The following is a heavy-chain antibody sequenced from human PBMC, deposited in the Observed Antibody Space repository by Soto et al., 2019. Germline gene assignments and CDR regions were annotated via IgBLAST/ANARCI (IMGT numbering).Heavy chain of an antibody. V-gene: IGHV4-39*01. CDR1: GGSISSSSYY. CDR2: IYYSGSA. Sequence: SETLSLTCTVSGGSISSSSYYWGWIRQPPGKGLEWIGSIYYSGSAYYNPSLKSRVTISVDTSKNQFSLKLSSVTAADTAVYYCARTGHAVEYYYYGMDVWGQGTTVTVSS. CDR3: ARTGHAVEYYYYGMDV. J-gene: IGHJ6*02.